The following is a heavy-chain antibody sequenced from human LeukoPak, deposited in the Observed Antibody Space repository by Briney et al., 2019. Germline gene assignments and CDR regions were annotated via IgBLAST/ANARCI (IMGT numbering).Heavy chain of an antibody. J-gene: IGHJ3*02. Sequence: TTGGSLRLSCAASGFTFSSYSMNWVRQAPGKGLEWVSSISSSSSYIYYADSVKGRFTISRDNAKNSLYLQMNSLRAEDTAVYYCARDCDIAAAGDAFDIWGQGTMVTVSS. CDR3: ARDCDIAAAGDAFDI. CDR2: ISSSSSYI. D-gene: IGHD6-13*01. CDR1: GFTFSSYS. V-gene: IGHV3-21*01.